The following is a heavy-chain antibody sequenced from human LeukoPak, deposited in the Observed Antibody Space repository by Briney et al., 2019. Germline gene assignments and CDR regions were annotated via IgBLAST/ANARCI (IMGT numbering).Heavy chain of an antibody. CDR1: GFAFSSYG. CDR3: AKDDAWLRFGE. D-gene: IGHD3-10*01. Sequence: GGSLRLSCAASGFAFSSYGMHWVRQAPGKGLEWVAFIRYDGSNKYYADSVKGRFTISRDNSKNTLYLEVISLTAEDTAVYYCAKDDAWLRFGEWSQGTLVTVSS. J-gene: IGHJ4*02. V-gene: IGHV3-30*02. CDR2: IRYDGSNK.